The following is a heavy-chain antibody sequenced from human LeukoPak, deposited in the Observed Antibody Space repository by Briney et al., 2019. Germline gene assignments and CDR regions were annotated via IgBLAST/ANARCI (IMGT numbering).Heavy chain of an antibody. CDR2: INHSGST. CDR1: GGSFSGYY. D-gene: IGHD6-13*01. Sequence: SETLSLTCAVYGGSFSGYYWSWIRQPPGKGLEWIGEINHSGSTNYNPSLKSRVTISVDTSKNQFSLKLSSVTAADTAVYYCGRGGSAAAGLDYWGQGTLVTVSS. V-gene: IGHV4-34*01. CDR3: GRGGSAAAGLDY. J-gene: IGHJ4*02.